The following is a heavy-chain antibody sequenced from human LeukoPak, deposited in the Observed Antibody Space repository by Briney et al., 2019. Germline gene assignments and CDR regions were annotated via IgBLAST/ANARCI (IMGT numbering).Heavy chain of an antibody. CDR3: ARDLAGLWFGESPNYFDY. CDR1: GFTFSSYV. J-gene: IGHJ4*02. Sequence: GGSLRLSCAASGFTFSSYVMHWVRQAPGKGLEWVAIISYDGSNEYYADSVKGRFTISRDNSKNTLYLQMNSLRAADTAVYYCARDLAGLWFGESPNYFDYWGQGTLVTVSS. D-gene: IGHD3-10*01. V-gene: IGHV3-30*04. CDR2: ISYDGSNE.